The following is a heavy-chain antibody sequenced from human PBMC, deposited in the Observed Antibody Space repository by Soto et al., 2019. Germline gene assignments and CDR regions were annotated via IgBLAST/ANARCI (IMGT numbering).Heavy chain of an antibody. D-gene: IGHD6-13*01. J-gene: IGHJ5*02. Sequence: GTLSLTCPVSGGSIRNYYWSWIRQPPGKGLEWIGYIFYTGTTNYNPSLKSRVTISVDTSKNQLSLRLSSVTVADTAVYYCAIENISTAGPGSIWFDPWGQGTLVTVYS. CDR2: IFYTGTT. V-gene: IGHV4-59*01. CDR1: GGSIRNYY. CDR3: AIENISTAGPGSIWFDP.